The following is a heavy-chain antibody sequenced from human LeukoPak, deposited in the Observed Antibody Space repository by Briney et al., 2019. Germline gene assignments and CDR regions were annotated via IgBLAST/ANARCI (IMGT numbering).Heavy chain of an antibody. CDR2: IRYGGSNK. Sequence: QPGGSLRLSCEASGFTFSDYGMHWVRQAPGKGLEWVTFIRYGGSNKHYAESVKGRFTISRDNSKNTIYLQMNSLRPEDTAVYYCARGGSTLHSAGGHDIEFYYYYYIDVWGKGTTVTISS. CDR1: GFTFSDYG. D-gene: IGHD3-9*01. CDR3: ARGGSTLHSAGGHDIEFYYYYYIDV. V-gene: IGHV3-30*02. J-gene: IGHJ6*03.